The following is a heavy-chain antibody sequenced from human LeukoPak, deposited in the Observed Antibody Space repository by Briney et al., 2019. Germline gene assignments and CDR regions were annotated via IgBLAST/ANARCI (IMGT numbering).Heavy chain of an antibody. CDR3: ARGRAGYYFDY. J-gene: IGHJ4*02. Sequence: GGSLRLSCVASGFTFSSYSMNWVRQVPGKGLVWVSRINSDGSNTIYADPVKGRFTISRDNAKNTLYLQMNSLRAEDTAVYSCARGRAGYYFDYWGQGTLVTVSS. CDR1: GFTFSSYS. CDR2: INSDGSNT. D-gene: IGHD5-12*01. V-gene: IGHV3-74*01.